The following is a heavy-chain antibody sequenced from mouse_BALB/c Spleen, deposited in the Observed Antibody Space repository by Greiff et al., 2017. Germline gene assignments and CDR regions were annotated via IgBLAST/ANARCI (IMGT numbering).Heavy chain of an antibody. V-gene: IGHV6-3*01. J-gene: IGHJ1*01. D-gene: IGHD2-3*01. CDR1: GFTFSSYW. CDR2: IRLKSDNYAT. CDR3: TVYDGYYVRYFDV. Sequence: EVKLQESGGGLVQPGGSMKLSCVASGFTFSSYWMSWVRQSPEKGLEWVAEIRLKSDNYATHYAESVKGKFTISRDDSKSRLYLQMNSLRAEDTGIYYCTVYDGYYVRYFDVWGAGTTVTVSS.